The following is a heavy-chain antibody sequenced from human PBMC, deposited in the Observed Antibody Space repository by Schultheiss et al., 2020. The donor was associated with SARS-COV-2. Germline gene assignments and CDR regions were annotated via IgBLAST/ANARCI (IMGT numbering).Heavy chain of an antibody. CDR3: ARHPYSSSLFGP. D-gene: IGHD6-13*01. CDR1: GGSISSSSYY. Sequence: SETLSLTCTVSGGSISSSSYYWGWIRQPPGKGLEWIGSIYYSGSTYYNPSLKSRVTISVDTSKNQFSLKLSSVTAADTAVYYCARHPYSSSLFGPWGQGTLVTVSS. V-gene: IGHV4-39*01. J-gene: IGHJ5*02. CDR2: IYYSGST.